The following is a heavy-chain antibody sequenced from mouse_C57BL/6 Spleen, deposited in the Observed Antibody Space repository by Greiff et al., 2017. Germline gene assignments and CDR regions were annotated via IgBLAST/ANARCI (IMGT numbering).Heavy chain of an antibody. CDR3: VRDRNGSSLWYFDV. Sequence: EVQRVESGGGLVQPKGSLKLSCAASGFTFNTYAMHWVRQAPGTGLEWVARIRSKSSNYATYYADSVKDRFTISRDDSQSMRYLQMNNLKTEDTAMYYCVRDRNGSSLWYFDVWGTGTTVTVSS. J-gene: IGHJ1*03. V-gene: IGHV10-3*01. CDR1: GFTFNTYA. D-gene: IGHD1-1*01. CDR2: IRSKSSNYAT.